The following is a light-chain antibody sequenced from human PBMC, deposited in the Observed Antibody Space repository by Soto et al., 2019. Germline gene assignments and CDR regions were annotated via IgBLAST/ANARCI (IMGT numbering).Light chain of an antibody. V-gene: IGKV3-15*01. J-gene: IGKJ1*01. CDR2: RAS. CDR1: HYVYSN. CDR3: QQYHNLWT. Sequence: EMVMTQSPATLSVSPGERATLSCTASHYVYSNVAWFQQRPGQAPRLLIYRASTRATGTPARFSGSGSGTEFTLTITSLPSEDFALYYCQQYHNLWTFGQGTEVEIK.